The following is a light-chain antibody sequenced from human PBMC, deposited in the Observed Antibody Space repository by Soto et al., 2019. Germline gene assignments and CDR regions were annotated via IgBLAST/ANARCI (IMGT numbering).Light chain of an antibody. CDR2: AAT. Sequence: DIQMTQSPSSLFASVGDRVTITCRASQSISAYLNWYQQRPGKAPSLLIYAATRLHSGVPSRFSGSGSGTDFPHTISSLQPEDFATYYCQRSYRSISFGQGTRLEMK. J-gene: IGKJ5*01. CDR3: QRSYRSIS. CDR1: QSISAY. V-gene: IGKV1-39*01.